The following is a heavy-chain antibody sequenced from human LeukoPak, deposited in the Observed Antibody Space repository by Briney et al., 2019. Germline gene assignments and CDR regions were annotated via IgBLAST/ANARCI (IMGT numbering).Heavy chain of an antibody. D-gene: IGHD1-26*01. J-gene: IGHJ4*02. CDR2: IYYSGST. V-gene: IGHV4-61*03. CDR1: GGSVSSGSYY. CDR3: ARAPGIVGTTPFGNY. Sequence: SEALSLTCSVFGGSVSSGSYYWSWIRQSPGKGLEWIGCIYYSGSTNYNPSLRGRVAMSIDTSKNHFSLRLTSVTAADTAIYYCARAPGIVGTTPFGNYWGRGTLVTVSS.